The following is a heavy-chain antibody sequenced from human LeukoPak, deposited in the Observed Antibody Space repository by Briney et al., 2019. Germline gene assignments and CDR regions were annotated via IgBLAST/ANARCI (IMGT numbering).Heavy chain of an antibody. V-gene: IGHV3-7*02. Sequence: GGSLRLSCAASGFALSSYWMSWVRQAPGKGLEWVARIKYDGSEKYHVDSVKGRFTISRDNAKNSLYLQMNSLRAEDTAVYYCARGDSGSYYFDYWGQGTLVTVSS. CDR2: IKYDGSEK. CDR1: GFALSSYW. CDR3: ARGDSGSYYFDY. J-gene: IGHJ4*02. D-gene: IGHD1-26*01.